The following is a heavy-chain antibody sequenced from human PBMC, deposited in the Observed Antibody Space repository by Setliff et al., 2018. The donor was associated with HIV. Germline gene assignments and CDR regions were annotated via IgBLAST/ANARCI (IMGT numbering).Heavy chain of an antibody. V-gene: IGHV4-39*01. CDR1: GGSISSSSYY. CDR3: GRRRQLGLLYAFDI. D-gene: IGHD5-18*01. CDR2: IYYSGST. J-gene: IGHJ3*02. Sequence: SETLSLTCTVSGGSISSSSYYWGWIRQPPGKGLEWIGSIYYSGSTYYNPSLKSRVTISVDTSKNQFSLKLSSVTAADTAVYYCGRRRQLGLLYAFDIWGQGTMVTVS.